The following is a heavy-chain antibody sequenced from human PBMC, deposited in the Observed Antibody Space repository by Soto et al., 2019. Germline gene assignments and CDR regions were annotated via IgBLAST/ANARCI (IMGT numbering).Heavy chain of an antibody. D-gene: IGHD2-15*01. Sequence: SETLSLTRAVYGGSLSGWYWNWFRKPPGKGLEWIGEINHSGSTNYNPSLKSRVTISVDTSKNQFSLKLSSVTAADTAVYYCARGGVVAATPYYFDYWGQGTLVTVS. V-gene: IGHV4-34*01. CDR1: GGSLSGWY. CDR2: INHSGST. J-gene: IGHJ4*02. CDR3: ARGGVVAATPYYFDY.